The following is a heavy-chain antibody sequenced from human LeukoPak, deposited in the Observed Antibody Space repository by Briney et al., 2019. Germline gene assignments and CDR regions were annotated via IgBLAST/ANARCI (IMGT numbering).Heavy chain of an antibody. Sequence: PSETLSLTCTVSGGPVTGHYWNWIRQPPGKGLEWIGYIYYSGTIKYNPSLKSRVTISVDTSKNQFSLKLSSVTAADTAVYYCARGEDYKSSRFDPWGQGTLVTVSS. D-gene: IGHD4-11*01. CDR1: GGPVTGHY. CDR3: ARGEDYKSSRFDP. CDR2: IYYSGTI. V-gene: IGHV4-59*02. J-gene: IGHJ5*02.